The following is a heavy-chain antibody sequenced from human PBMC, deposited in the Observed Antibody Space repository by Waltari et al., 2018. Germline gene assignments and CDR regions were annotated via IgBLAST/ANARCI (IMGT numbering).Heavy chain of an antibody. CDR3: AKDTDWYLDY. CDR2: IYSGGST. V-gene: IGHV3-23*03. D-gene: IGHD2-21*01. J-gene: IGHJ4*02. Sequence: EVQLLESGGCLVQPGGSLRLSCAASGFTFSGSAMRWVRQAPGKGLEWVSVIYSGGSTSYADSVKGRFTVSNDYSKDTMYLQMDSLRADDTAVYYCAKDTDWYLDYWGQGTLVTVSS. CDR1: GFTFSGSA.